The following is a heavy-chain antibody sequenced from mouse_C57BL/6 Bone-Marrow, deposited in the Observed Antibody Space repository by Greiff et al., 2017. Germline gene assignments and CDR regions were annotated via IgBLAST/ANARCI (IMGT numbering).Heavy chain of an antibody. D-gene: IGHD1-2*01. CDR2: IDPANGNT. Sequence: DVKLVESVAELVRPGASVKFSCTASGFNIKNTYMHWVKQRPEKGLEWIGRIDPANGNTKYAPKFQGKATITDDTSSATAYLPLSSLASEDTAIYYCVRVRRRWYFDVWGTGTTVTVSS. CDR3: VRVRRRWYFDV. V-gene: IGHV14-3*01. J-gene: IGHJ1*03. CDR1: GFNIKNTY.